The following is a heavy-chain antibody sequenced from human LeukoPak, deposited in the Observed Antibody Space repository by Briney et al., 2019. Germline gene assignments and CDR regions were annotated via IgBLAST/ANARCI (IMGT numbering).Heavy chain of an antibody. V-gene: IGHV3-30*04. CDR2: ISYDGSNK. CDR1: GFTFSSYA. CDR3: AKDRLAVAGTFDY. J-gene: IGHJ4*02. Sequence: GGSLRLSCAASGFTFSSYAMHWVRQAPGKGLEWVAVISYDGSNKYYADSVKGRFTISRDNSKNTLYLQMNSLRTEDTAVYYCAKDRLAVAGTFDYWGQGTLVTVSS. D-gene: IGHD6-19*01.